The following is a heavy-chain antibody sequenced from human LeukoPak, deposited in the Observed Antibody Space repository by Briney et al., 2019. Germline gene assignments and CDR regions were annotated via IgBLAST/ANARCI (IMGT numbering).Heavy chain of an antibody. J-gene: IGHJ4*02. CDR1: GFTFDDYG. CDR2: INWNGGST. V-gene: IGHV3-20*04. D-gene: IGHD3-22*01. Sequence: GGSLRLSCAASGFTFDDYGMGWVRQAPGKGLEWGSGINWNGGSTGYADSVKGRFTISRDNAKNSLYLQMNSLRAEDTALYYCARYFYYYDSSGYSGRYFDYWGQGTLVTVSS. CDR3: ARYFYYYDSSGYSGRYFDY.